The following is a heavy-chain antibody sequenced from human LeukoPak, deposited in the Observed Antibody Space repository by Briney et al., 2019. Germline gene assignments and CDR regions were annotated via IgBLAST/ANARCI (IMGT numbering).Heavy chain of an antibody. V-gene: IGHV1-69*04. D-gene: IGHD6-6*01. CDR2: IIPILGIA. J-gene: IGHJ4*02. Sequence: SVKVSCKASGGTFSSYAISWVRQAPGQGLEWMGRIIPILGIANYAQKFQGRVTITADKSTSTAYMELSSLRSEDTAVYYCASSYDYSSSAFDYWGQGTLVTVSS. CDR3: ASSYDYSSSAFDY. CDR1: GGTFSSYA.